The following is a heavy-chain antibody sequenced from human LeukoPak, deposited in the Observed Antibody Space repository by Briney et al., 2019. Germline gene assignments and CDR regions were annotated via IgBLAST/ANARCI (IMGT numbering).Heavy chain of an antibody. J-gene: IGHJ4*02. V-gene: IGHV1-8*03. Sequence: ASEKVSCKASGYTFTSYDINWVRQATGQGLEWMGWMNPNSGNTGYAQKFQGRVTITRNTSISTAYMELSSLRSEDTAVYYCARGGRIAAAGFNDYWGQGTLVTVSS. CDR2: MNPNSGNT. CDR1: GYTFTSYD. CDR3: ARGGRIAAAGFNDY. D-gene: IGHD6-13*01.